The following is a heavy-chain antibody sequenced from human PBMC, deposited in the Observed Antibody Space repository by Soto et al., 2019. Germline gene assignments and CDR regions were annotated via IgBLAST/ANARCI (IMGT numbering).Heavy chain of an antibody. CDR3: ARWKWQQLPFDY. Sequence: QAGGSLRLSCAASGFTFSSSDMHWVRQATGKGLEWVSGIGSAGDPYYAGSVKGRFTISRENAKNSLYLQMNSLRAGDTAVYYCARWKWQQLPFDYWGQGTLVTVSS. CDR2: IGSAGDP. CDR1: GFTFSSSD. V-gene: IGHV3-13*05. J-gene: IGHJ4*02. D-gene: IGHD6-13*01.